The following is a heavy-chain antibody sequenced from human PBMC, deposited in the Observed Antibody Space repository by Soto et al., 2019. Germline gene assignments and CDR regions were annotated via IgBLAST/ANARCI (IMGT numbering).Heavy chain of an antibody. CDR3: ARDANSSGWYVWFDP. CDR1: GGSISSGGYY. D-gene: IGHD6-19*01. J-gene: IGHJ5*02. Sequence: LSLTCTVSGGSISSGGYYWSWIRQDPGKGLEWIGYIYYSGSTYYNPSLKSRVTISVDTSKNQFSLKLSSVTAADTAVYYCARDANSSGWYVWFDPWGQGALVTVSS. CDR2: IYYSGST. V-gene: IGHV4-31*03.